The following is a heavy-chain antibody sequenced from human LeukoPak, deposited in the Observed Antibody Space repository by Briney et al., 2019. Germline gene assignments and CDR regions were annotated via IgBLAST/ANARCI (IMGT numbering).Heavy chain of an antibody. CDR3: AKDNPSSSP. CDR2: IRPSGDNT. V-gene: IGHV3-23*01. Sequence: PGGALRLSCAASGFTFSSYDMTWVRQAPGRGLEWVSSIRPSGDNTYYADSVKGRFTISRDNSKNTLYLQMNSLRAEDTAVYYCAKDNPSSSPWGQGTLVTVSS. J-gene: IGHJ5*02. CDR1: GFTFSSYD. D-gene: IGHD6-13*01.